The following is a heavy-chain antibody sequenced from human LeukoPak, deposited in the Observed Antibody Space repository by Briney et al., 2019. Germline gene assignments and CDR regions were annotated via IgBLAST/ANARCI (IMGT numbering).Heavy chain of an antibody. D-gene: IGHD3-10*01. Sequence: GGSLRLSCAASGFTFSSYAMSWVRQAPGKGLEWVSAISGSGGSTYYADSVKGRFTISRDNSKNTLYLQMNSLRAEDTAVYYCAKPESYYGSGLYYFDYWGQGTLVTVSS. J-gene: IGHJ4*02. CDR2: ISGSGGST. CDR1: GFTFSSYA. V-gene: IGHV3-23*01. CDR3: AKPESYYGSGLYYFDY.